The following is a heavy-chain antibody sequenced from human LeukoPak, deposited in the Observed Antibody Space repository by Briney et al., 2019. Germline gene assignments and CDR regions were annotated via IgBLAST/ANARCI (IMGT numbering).Heavy chain of an antibody. J-gene: IGHJ4*02. V-gene: IGHV3-7*01. CDR2: IKQDGSEK. CDR1: GFTFSSYW. D-gene: IGHD3-10*01. Sequence: GESLRLSCAASGFTFSSYWMSWVRQAPGKGLEWVANIKQDGSEKYYVDSVKGRFTISRDNPKNSLYLQMNSLRAEDTAVYYCARDLRGAMVRGVIDYWGQGTLVIVSS. CDR3: ARDLRGAMVRGVIDY.